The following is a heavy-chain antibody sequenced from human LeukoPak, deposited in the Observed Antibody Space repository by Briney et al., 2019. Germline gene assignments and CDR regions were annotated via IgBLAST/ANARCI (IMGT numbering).Heavy chain of an antibody. CDR1: GFTFSSYG. CDR3: AKDQGQYNWNYGTDY. V-gene: IGHV3-33*06. CDR2: IWYDGSNK. Sequence: GGSLRLSCAASGFTFSSYGMHWVRQAPGKGLEWVAVIWYDGSNKYYADSVKGRFTISRDNSKNTLYLQMNSLRAEDTAVYYCAKDQGQYNWNYGTDYWGQGTLVTVSS. J-gene: IGHJ4*02. D-gene: IGHD1-7*01.